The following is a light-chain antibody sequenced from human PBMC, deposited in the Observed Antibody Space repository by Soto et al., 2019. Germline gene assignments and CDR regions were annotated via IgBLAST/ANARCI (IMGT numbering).Light chain of an antibody. CDR2: AAS. CDR3: QLSYSTPIT. J-gene: IGKJ5*01. Sequence: DIQMTQSPSSLSASVGDRVTITCRASQSISSYLNWYQQKPGKAPKLLIYAASSLQSGVPSRFSGSGSGTDFTLTISSLQPEDFATDYCQLSYSTPITFGQETRLEIK. CDR1: QSISSY. V-gene: IGKV1-39*01.